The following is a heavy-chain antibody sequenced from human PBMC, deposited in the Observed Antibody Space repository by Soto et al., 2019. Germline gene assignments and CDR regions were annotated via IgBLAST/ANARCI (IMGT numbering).Heavy chain of an antibody. CDR2: VYYRGRS. Sequence: PXEILSVSWPVCGGCVSNNEYYWGWIRRSPGKGLEWSGSVYYRGRSYSKSSVKSRVTISVDTSKNQFSLNLNSVTASDTAVYFCVSQRNSVLTHAYFGYWGPGALVTLSS. CDR3: VSQRNSVLTHAYFGY. CDR1: GGCVSNNEYY. D-gene: IGHD2-8*01. V-gene: IGHV4-39*01. J-gene: IGHJ4*02.